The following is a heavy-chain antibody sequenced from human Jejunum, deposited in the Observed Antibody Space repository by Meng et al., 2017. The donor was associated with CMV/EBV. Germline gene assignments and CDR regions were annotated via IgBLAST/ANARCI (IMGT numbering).Heavy chain of an antibody. V-gene: IGHV3-23*01. CDR2: ISGSGDST. CDR3: AKSDCDTIHCKRFDY. CDR1: GFTFSSYA. J-gene: IGHJ4*02. D-gene: IGHD2/OR15-2a*01. Sequence: SGFTFSSYAMSWVRQAPGKGLEWVSSISGSGDSTYYADSVKGRFTISGDNSKNTLYLQMNSLRAEDTAVYYCAKSDCDTIHCKRFDYWGQGTLVTVSS.